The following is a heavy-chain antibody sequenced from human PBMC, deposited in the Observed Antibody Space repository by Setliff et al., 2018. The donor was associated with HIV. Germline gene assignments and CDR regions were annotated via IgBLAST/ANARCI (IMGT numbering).Heavy chain of an antibody. J-gene: IGHJ5*02. Sequence: SETLSLTCSVSGGSLISGGYYWSWIRQHPGKGLEWIGYVYYTGKTYYNPSLESRISMSVDTSKNQFSLKLTSVTAADTAIYYRARDLTSNSNCFEPWGQGTQVTVS. CDR3: ARDLTSNSNCFEP. CDR2: VYYTGKT. V-gene: IGHV4-31*03. D-gene: IGHD4-4*01. CDR1: GGSLISGGYY.